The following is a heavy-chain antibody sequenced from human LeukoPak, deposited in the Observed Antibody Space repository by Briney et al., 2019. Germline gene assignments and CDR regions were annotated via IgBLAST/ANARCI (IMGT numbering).Heavy chain of an antibody. CDR1: GGSISSYY. J-gene: IGHJ3*02. CDR2: IYYSGST. D-gene: IGHD1-1*01. CDR3: ARGQTDDGAFDI. V-gene: IGHV4-59*01. Sequence: SETLSLTCTVSGGSISSYYWSWIRQPPGKGLEWIGYIYYSGSTNYNPSLKSRVTISVDTSKNQFSLKLSSVTAADTAVYYCARGQTDDGAFDIWGQGTMVTVSS.